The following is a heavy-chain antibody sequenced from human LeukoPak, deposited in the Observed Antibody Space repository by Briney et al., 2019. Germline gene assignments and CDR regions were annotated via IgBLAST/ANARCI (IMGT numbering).Heavy chain of an antibody. CDR2: ISGSGGST. CDR1: GFTFSSYA. D-gene: IGHD6-13*01. J-gene: IGHJ1*01. V-gene: IGHV3-23*01. Sequence: PGGSLRLSCAASGFTFSSYAMSWVRQAPGKGLEWVSAISGSGGSTYYADSVRGRFTISRDNSKNTLYLQMNSLRAEDTAVYYCAKGSWYREQYFQHWGQGTLVTVSS. CDR3: AKGSWYREQYFQH.